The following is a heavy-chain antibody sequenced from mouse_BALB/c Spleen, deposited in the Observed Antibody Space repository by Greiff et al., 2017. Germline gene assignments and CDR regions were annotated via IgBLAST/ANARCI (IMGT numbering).Heavy chain of an antibody. D-gene: IGHD1-2*01. J-gene: IGHJ3*01. V-gene: IGHV2-2*02. CDR3: ARNLDYYGPWFAY. CDR2: IWSGGST. CDR1: GFSLTSYG. Sequence: VKLVESGPGLVQPSQSLSITCTVSGFSLTSYGVHWVRQSPGKGLEWLGVIWSGGSTDYNAAFISRLSISKDNSKSQVFFKMNSLQANDTAIYYCARNLDYYGPWFAYWGQGTLVTVSA.